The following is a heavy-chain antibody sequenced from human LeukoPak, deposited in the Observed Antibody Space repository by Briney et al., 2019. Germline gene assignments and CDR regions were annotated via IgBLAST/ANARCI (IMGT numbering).Heavy chain of an antibody. CDR3: ARDMLLVSSSTFFDY. Sequence: PGGSLRLSCAASGFTFSSYSMNWVRQAPGKGLEWVANIKQDGSEKYYVDSVKGRFTISRDNAKNSLYLQMNSLRAEDTAVYYCARDMLLVSSSTFFDYWGQGTLVTVSS. CDR1: GFTFSSYS. V-gene: IGHV3-7*03. CDR2: IKQDGSEK. J-gene: IGHJ4*02. D-gene: IGHD6-13*01.